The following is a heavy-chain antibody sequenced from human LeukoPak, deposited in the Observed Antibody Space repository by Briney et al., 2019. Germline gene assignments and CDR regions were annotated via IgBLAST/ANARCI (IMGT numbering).Heavy chain of an antibody. Sequence: PGGSLRLSCAASGFTFSSYGMHWVRQAPGKGLEWVAFIRYDGSNKYYADSVKGRFTISRDNSKNTLYLQMNSLRAEDTAVYYCAKLTHFSSLVSGSLIPNFDYWGQGTLVTVSS. J-gene: IGHJ4*02. CDR1: GFTFSSYG. D-gene: IGHD1-26*01. CDR2: IRYDGSNK. CDR3: AKLTHFSSLVSGSLIPNFDY. V-gene: IGHV3-30*02.